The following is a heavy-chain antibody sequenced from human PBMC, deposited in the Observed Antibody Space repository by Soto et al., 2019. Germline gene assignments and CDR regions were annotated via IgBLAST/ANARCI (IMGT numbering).Heavy chain of an antibody. CDR1: GFTFTTYY. Sequence: ASVKVSCKTSGFTFTTYYIHWVRQAPGQGLEWMGMIDPSGGSTTYAQKFQGRITMTSDMSTSTVYMELSSLRSEDTAVYYCARVPYDTTGYYAFWGQGTLVTVSS. V-gene: IGHV1-46*01. J-gene: IGHJ4*02. D-gene: IGHD3-22*01. CDR2: IDPSGGST. CDR3: ARVPYDTTGYYAF.